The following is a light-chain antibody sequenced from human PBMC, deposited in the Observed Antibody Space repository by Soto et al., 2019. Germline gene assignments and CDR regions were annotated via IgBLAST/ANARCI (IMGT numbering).Light chain of an antibody. Sequence: DIQMTQSPSSLSASVGDRGTITCRASQSISDYLNWYRQKPGKAPEVLIYAASSLQSGVPSRFSGSGSGTDFTLTINSLQSEDFATYYCQQYYNHPPTFGPGTKVDIK. CDR2: AAS. V-gene: IGKV1-39*01. CDR1: QSISDY. J-gene: IGKJ3*01. CDR3: QQYYNHPPT.